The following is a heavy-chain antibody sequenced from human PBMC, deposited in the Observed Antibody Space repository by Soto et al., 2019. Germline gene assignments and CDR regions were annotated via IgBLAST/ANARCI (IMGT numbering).Heavy chain of an antibody. CDR2: ISGSGGST. J-gene: IGHJ4*02. CDR3: AKEPYSSGSRGYFDY. Sequence: PGGSLILSCAASGFTFSSYAMSWVRQAPGKGLEWVSAISGSGGSTYYADSVKGRFTISRDNSKNTLYLQMNSLRAEDTAVYYCAKEPYSSGSRGYFDYWGQGTLVTGSS. D-gene: IGHD6-19*01. V-gene: IGHV3-23*01. CDR1: GFTFSSYA.